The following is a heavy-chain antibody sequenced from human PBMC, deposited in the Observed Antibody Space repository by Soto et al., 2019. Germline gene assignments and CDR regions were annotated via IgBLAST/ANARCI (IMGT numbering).Heavy chain of an antibody. CDR2: INPSDSYT. Sequence: PGESLKISCQGSGYSFTSYWIGWVRQRPGKGLEWMGRINPSDSYTTYSPSFQGHVTISTDKSFSTAYLQWSGLKASDTAMYYCARLGYCTGTIFYTFDSWGQGPLVTVSS. CDR3: ARLGYCTGTIFYTFDS. CDR1: GYSFTSYW. D-gene: IGHD2-2*02. V-gene: IGHV5-10-1*01. J-gene: IGHJ4*02.